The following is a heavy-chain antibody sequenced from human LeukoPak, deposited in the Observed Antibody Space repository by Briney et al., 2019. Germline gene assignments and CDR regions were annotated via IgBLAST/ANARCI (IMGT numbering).Heavy chain of an antibody. Sequence: GRSLRLSCTASGFTFGDYAMSWVRQAPGKGLEWVGFIRSKAYGGTTEYAASVKGRFTISRDDSKSIAYQQMNSLKTEDTAVYYCTRVRGGAGFDYWGQGTLVTVSS. V-gene: IGHV3-49*04. CDR2: IRSKAYGGTT. D-gene: IGHD3-10*01. CDR3: TRVRGGAGFDY. CDR1: GFTFGDYA. J-gene: IGHJ4*02.